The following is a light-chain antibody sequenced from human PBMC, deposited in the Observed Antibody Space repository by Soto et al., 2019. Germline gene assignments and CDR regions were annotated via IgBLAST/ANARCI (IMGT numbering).Light chain of an antibody. Sequence: QSVLTQPASVSGSPGQSITISCTGTSSDIAAYNHVSWYQQHPGKAPKLLIYDVNNRPSGVSSRFSGSKSGNTASLAISGLQAEDEAYYHCTSFTSSSTVVFGGGTKVTVL. CDR1: SSDIAAYNH. V-gene: IGLV2-14*01. J-gene: IGLJ2*01. CDR2: DVN. CDR3: TSFTSSSTVV.